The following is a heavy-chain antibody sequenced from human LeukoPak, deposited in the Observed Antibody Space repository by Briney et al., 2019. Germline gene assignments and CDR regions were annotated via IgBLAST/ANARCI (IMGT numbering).Heavy chain of an antibody. V-gene: IGHV3-30*18. CDR3: AKSQFYDSSGYYDYYYGMDV. D-gene: IGHD3-22*01. Sequence: GGSLRLSCAASGFSFSSYGMHWVRQAPGKGLEWVAVISYDGSNKYYADSVKGRFTISRDNSKNTLYLQVNSLRAEDTAVYYCAKSQFYDSSGYYDYYYGMDVWGQGTTVTVSS. CDR1: GFSFSSYG. CDR2: ISYDGSNK. J-gene: IGHJ6*02.